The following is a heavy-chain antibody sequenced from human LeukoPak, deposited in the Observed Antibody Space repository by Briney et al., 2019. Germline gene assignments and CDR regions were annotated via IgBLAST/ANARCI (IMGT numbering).Heavy chain of an antibody. CDR1: GFTFSSYA. J-gene: IGHJ4*02. CDR2: ISYDGSNK. CDR3: ARDLVNYYDSSGYYY. V-gene: IGHV3-30-3*01. Sequence: GGSLRLSCAASGFTFSSYAMHWVRQAPGKGLEWVAVISYDGSNKYYADSVKGRFTISRDNSKNTLYLQMNSLRAEDTAVYYCARDLVNYYDSSGYYYWGQGTLVTVSS. D-gene: IGHD3-22*01.